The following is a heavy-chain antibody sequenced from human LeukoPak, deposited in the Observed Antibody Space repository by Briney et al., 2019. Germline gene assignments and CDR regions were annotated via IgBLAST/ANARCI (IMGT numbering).Heavy chain of an antibody. D-gene: IGHD3-3*01. V-gene: IGHV4-34*01. J-gene: IGHJ4*02. CDR1: GGSFSGYY. CDR2: INHSGST. CDR3: ASGYYDYY. Sequence: SSETLSLTGAVYGGSFSGYYWSWIRQPPGKGLEWIGEINHSGSTNDNPSLKSRVTISVDTSKDQFSLKLSSVTAADTAVYYCASGYYDYYWGQGTLVTVSS.